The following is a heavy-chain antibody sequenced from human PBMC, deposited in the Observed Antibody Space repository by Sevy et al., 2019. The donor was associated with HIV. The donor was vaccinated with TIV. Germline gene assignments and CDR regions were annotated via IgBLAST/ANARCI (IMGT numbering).Heavy chain of an antibody. CDR1: AFNFSIYG. D-gene: IGHD4-17*01. CDR3: ARGRDYGNFDY. Sequence: GGSLRLSCAASAFNFSIYGKHWVRQAPDKGLEWVALIWYDGSNKYYADSVKGRFTISRDNSKSTLYLQMNSLRAEDTAVYYCARGRDYGNFDYWGQGTLVTVSS. J-gene: IGHJ4*02. CDR2: IWYDGSNK. V-gene: IGHV3-33*01.